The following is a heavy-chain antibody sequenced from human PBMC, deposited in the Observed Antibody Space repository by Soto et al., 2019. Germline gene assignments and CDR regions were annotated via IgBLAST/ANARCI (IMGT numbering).Heavy chain of an antibody. CDR2: IIPIFGTA. V-gene: IGHV1-69*12. D-gene: IGHD2-15*01. CDR3: ARGHCSGGSCYSFYYYGMDV. J-gene: IGHJ6*02. Sequence: QVQLVQSGAEVKKPGSSVKVSCKASGGTFSSYAISWVRQAPGQGLEWMGGIIPIFGTANYAQKFQGRVTITADESTSTAYMELNSLRSEDTAVYYCARGHCSGGSCYSFYYYGMDVWGQGPTVTVSS. CDR1: GGTFSSYA.